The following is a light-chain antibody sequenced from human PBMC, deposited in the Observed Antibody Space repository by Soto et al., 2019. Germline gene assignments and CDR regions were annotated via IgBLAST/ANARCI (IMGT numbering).Light chain of an antibody. V-gene: IGKV3D-15*01. Sequence: EIVMTQSPATLSVSPGDRVTLSCRASQNIDNNLAWYQQRPGQPPRLLIYGASTRANGIPARFSGSGSGTEFTLIISSLQSEDFAVYCCQQYNNWPLLTFGGGTKVEIK. CDR3: QQYNNWPLLT. J-gene: IGKJ4*01. CDR2: GAS. CDR1: QNIDNN.